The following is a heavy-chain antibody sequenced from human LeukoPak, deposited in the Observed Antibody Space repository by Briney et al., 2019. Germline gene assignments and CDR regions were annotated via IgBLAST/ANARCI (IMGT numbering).Heavy chain of an antibody. D-gene: IGHD5-18*01. J-gene: IGHJ4*02. CDR2: INHSGST. CDR1: GGSFSGYY. V-gene: IGHV4-34*01. CDR3: ASLSGGYSYEKYFDY. Sequence: PSETLSLTCAVYGGSFSGYYWSWIRQPPGKGLEWIGEINHSGSTNYNPSLKSRVTISVDTSKNQFSLKLSSVTAADTAVYYCASLSGGYSYEKYFDYWGQGTLVTVSS.